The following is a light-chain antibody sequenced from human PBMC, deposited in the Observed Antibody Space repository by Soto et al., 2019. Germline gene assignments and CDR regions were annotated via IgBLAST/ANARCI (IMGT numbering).Light chain of an antibody. J-gene: IGKJ1*01. Sequence: DIQMAQSPSSLSASVGDRVTIIYGASPTISNYLAWYQHKPGKAPKLLLSAASTLQSGVPSRFSGSGSGTDFSLTISSLQPEDFATYYCRHLNSYPSVQFGQGTKVDIK. CDR2: AAS. CDR3: RHLNSYPSVQ. CDR1: PTISNY. V-gene: IGKV1-9*01.